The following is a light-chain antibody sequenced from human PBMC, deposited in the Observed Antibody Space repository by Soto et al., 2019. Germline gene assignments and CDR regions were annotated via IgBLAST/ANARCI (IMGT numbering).Light chain of an antibody. V-gene: IGLV1-44*01. Sequence: QSVLTQPPSASGTPGQRVTISCSGSSSNIGSHTVNWYQQLPGTAPKLLIYSSNQRPSGVPDRFSGSKSGTSASLAISGLQSEDEADYYCAAWDDSLIGVFGTGTKVTVL. J-gene: IGLJ1*01. CDR1: SSNIGSHT. CDR2: SSN. CDR3: AAWDDSLIGV.